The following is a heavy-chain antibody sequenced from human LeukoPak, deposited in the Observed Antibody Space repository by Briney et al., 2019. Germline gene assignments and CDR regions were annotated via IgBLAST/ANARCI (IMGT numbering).Heavy chain of an antibody. CDR1: GFDFSGSA. Sequence: PGGSLRPSCAASGFDFSGSAGHWVRQSSGKGLEWVGHIDKKDNLYATAYAESVKGRFTISRDHSKNTAFLHMDSLKTGDTALYYCTRDRGTYNWFDPWGQGTLVTVSS. J-gene: IGHJ5*02. V-gene: IGHV3-73*01. CDR3: TRDRGTYNWFDP. D-gene: IGHD2-15*01. CDR2: IDKKDNLYAT.